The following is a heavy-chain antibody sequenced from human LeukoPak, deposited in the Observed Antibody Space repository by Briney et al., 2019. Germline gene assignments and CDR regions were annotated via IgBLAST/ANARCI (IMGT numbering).Heavy chain of an antibody. Sequence: GESLKISCKGSGYSFTSQWIGWVRQKPGKGLEWMGIISPGDADTRYSPSFQGQVTISADKSISTAYLQWSSLKASDTAIYYCARGTYSSCFDYWGQGTLVTVSS. J-gene: IGHJ4*02. CDR3: ARGTYSSCFDY. D-gene: IGHD5-12*01. CDR1: GYSFTSQW. V-gene: IGHV5-51*01. CDR2: ISPGDADT.